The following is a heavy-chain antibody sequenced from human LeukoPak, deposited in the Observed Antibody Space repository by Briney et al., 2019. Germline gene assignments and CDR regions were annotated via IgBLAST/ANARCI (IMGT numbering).Heavy chain of an antibody. CDR3: ARATDISSWYLAY. Sequence: ASVKVSCKASGYTFTGYYMRWVRQAPGQELEWLGWLSPNSGDTKFAQKFQGRVTMTRDTSISTAYMELSSLRSDDTAVYYCARATDISSWYLAYWGQGTLVTVSS. CDR1: GYTFTGYY. J-gene: IGHJ4*02. V-gene: IGHV1-2*02. CDR2: LSPNSGDT. D-gene: IGHD6-13*01.